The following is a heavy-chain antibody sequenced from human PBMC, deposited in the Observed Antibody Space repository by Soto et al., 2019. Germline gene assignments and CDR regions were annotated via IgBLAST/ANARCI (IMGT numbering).Heavy chain of an antibody. D-gene: IGHD2-15*01. CDR3: ARGLGSYAPHF. J-gene: IGHJ4*02. V-gene: IGHV1-18*01. CDR1: GYTFTSYG. CDR2: ISTYNGNT. Sequence: QVQLVQSGAEVKKPGASVKVSCKASGYTFTSYGITWVRQAPGQGLEWMGWISTYNGNTNYAQKLQGRVTMTTVTPTSTVAMELRTRRSYDTVGSSLARGLGSYAPHFWAQGTLVTV.